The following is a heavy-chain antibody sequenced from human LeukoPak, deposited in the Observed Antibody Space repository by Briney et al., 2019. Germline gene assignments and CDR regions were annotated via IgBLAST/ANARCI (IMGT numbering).Heavy chain of an antibody. CDR1: GITFSSYS. CDR3: ASPLPSGY. D-gene: IGHD3-22*01. J-gene: IGHJ4*02. Sequence: GGSLRLSCAASGITFSSYSMNWVRQAPGKGLEWVSSISSSSTYIYYADSVKGRFTISRDNAKNSLYLQMNSLRAEDTAVYYCASPLPSGYWGQGTLVIVSS. V-gene: IGHV3-21*01. CDR2: ISSSSTYI.